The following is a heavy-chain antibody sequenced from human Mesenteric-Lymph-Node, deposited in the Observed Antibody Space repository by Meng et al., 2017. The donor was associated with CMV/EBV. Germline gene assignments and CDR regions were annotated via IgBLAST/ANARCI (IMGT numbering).Heavy chain of an antibody. V-gene: IGHV3-23*01. Sequence: ESLKISCAASGFTFSSYAMSWVRQAPGKGLEWVSAISGSGGSTYYADSVKGRFTISRDNSKNIMYLQMNSLRVEDTAVYYCARLGYCSSTSCPLDYWGQGTLVTVSS. CDR3: ARLGYCSSTSCPLDY. CDR1: GFTFSSYA. J-gene: IGHJ4*02. D-gene: IGHD2-2*01. CDR2: ISGSGGST.